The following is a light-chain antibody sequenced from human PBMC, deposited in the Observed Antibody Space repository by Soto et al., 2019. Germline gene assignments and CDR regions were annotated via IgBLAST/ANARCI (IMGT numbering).Light chain of an antibody. CDR1: QTISSW. CDR2: KAS. Sequence: IKVMQSPSAVSASVGDRITITCRASQTISSWLAWYQQKPGKAPKLLIYKASTLKSGVPSRFSGSGSGTEFTLTISSLQPDDFATYYCQHYDSYSEAFGQGTKVDIK. V-gene: IGKV1-5*03. CDR3: QHYDSYSEA. J-gene: IGKJ1*01.